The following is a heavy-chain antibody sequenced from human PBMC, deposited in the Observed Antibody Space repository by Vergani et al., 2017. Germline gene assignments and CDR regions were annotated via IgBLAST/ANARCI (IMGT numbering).Heavy chain of an antibody. CDR3: ARGKYCGCSSCNGSPYYGLDL. CDR1: GFTFSSYW. V-gene: IGHV3-74*01. Sequence: EVQLVESGGGLVQPGGSLRLSCAASGFTFSSYWMHWVRHTPEKGLVWVSRINTDGSWTTYADSVKGRFTISRDNAKNTLYLQMNSLRVEETAVYYCARGKYCGCSSCNGSPYYGLDLWGQGTTVTVSS. J-gene: IGHJ6*02. D-gene: IGHD2-2*01. CDR2: INTDGSWT.